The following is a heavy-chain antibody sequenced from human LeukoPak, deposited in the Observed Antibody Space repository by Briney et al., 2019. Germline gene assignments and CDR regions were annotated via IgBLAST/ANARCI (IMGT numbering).Heavy chain of an antibody. V-gene: IGHV4-39*01. J-gene: IGHJ4*02. CDR3: ARRSSSWDCFDY. CDR2: LRHSGTT. CDR1: GGSISSGYYY. Sequence: SETLSLTCTVSGGSISSGYYYWGWIRQTPGKGLEWIGHLRHSGTTYYSPSLKSRVTMSVDTSKNQFSLKLSSVTAADTAMYYCARRSSSWDCFDYWGQGTLVTVSS. D-gene: IGHD6-13*01.